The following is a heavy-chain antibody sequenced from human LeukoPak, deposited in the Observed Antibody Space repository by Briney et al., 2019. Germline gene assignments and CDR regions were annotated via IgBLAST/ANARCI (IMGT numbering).Heavy chain of an antibody. CDR2: INPTGGST. V-gene: IGHV1-46*01. CDR3: ARLADSGSYGVSGHFDY. D-gene: IGHD1-26*01. Sequence: ASVKVSCKAPGYTFPSYFMHWVRQAPGQGLEWMGIINPTGGSTTYAQKFQGRVTMTRDTSTSTVYMELSSLRSDDTAVYYCARLADSGSYGVSGHFDYWGQGTLVTVSS. CDR1: GYTFPSYF. J-gene: IGHJ4*02.